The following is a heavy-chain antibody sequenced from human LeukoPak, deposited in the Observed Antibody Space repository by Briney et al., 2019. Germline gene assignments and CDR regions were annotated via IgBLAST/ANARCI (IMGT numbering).Heavy chain of an antibody. Sequence: SETLSLTCTVSGGSISSGSYYWGWIRQPPGKGLEWIGSIYYSGSTYYNPSLKSRVTISVDTSKNQFSLKLSSVTAADTAVYYCARAPEYGPYXXDYXXXGTXVTVSS. CDR2: IYYSGST. J-gene: IGHJ4*02. CDR3: ARAPEYGPYXXDY. D-gene: IGHD1-14*01. V-gene: IGHV4-39*07. CDR1: GGSISSGSYY.